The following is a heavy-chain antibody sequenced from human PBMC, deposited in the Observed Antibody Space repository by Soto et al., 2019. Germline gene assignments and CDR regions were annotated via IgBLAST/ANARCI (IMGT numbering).Heavy chain of an antibody. CDR2: IKQDGSEK. J-gene: IGHJ4*02. V-gene: IGHV3-7*01. CDR3: ASRGGLWFAYYFDY. CDR1: GFTFSSYW. D-gene: IGHD3-10*01. Sequence: GGSLRLSCAASGFTFSSYWMSWVRQAPGKGLEWVANIKQDGSEKYYVDSVKGRFTISRDNAKNSLYLQMNSLRAEDTAVYYCASRGGLWFAYYFDYWGQGTLVTVSS.